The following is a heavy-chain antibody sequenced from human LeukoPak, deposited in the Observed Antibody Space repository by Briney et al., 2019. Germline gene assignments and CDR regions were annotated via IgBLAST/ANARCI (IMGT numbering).Heavy chain of an antibody. J-gene: IGHJ4*02. V-gene: IGHV3-23*01. Sequence: GGSLRLSCAASGFTFNNYAMNCVRQAPGKGLEWVSVINDSGGSTFYADSVKGRFSISRDNSNLYLQMSSLRAEDTAVYYCARSLKWNLVGFDYWGQGTLVTVSS. CDR3: ARSLKWNLVGFDY. CDR2: INDSGGST. D-gene: IGHD1-1*01. CDR1: GFTFNNYA.